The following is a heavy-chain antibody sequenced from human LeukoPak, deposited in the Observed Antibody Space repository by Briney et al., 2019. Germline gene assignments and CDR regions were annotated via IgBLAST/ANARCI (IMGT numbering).Heavy chain of an antibody. V-gene: IGHV3-48*03. D-gene: IGHD1-1*01. CDR1: GFTFSNFE. Sequence: GGSLRLSCAASGFTFSNFEMNWVRQAPGKGLEWVSYISNSARTIFYADSVKGRFTISRDNAKKSLYLQMNSLRVEHTAVYYCARVYPTGYFYYMDVWGIGATVTVS. J-gene: IGHJ6*03. CDR3: ARVYPTGYFYYMDV. CDR2: ISNSARTI.